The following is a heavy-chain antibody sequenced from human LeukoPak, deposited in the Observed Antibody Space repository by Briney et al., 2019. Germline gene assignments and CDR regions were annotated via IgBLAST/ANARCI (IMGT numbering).Heavy chain of an antibody. D-gene: IGHD3-10*01. Sequence: GGSLRLSCAASGFTFSDYYMSWIRQAPGKGLEWVSYISSSGSTIYYADSVKGRFTISRDNAKNSLYLQINSLRAEDTAVYYCARDLSYYGSGSYYSDYWGQGTLVTVSS. CDR3: ARDLSYYGSGSYYSDY. CDR1: GFTFSDYY. J-gene: IGHJ4*02. V-gene: IGHV3-11*01. CDR2: ISSSGSTI.